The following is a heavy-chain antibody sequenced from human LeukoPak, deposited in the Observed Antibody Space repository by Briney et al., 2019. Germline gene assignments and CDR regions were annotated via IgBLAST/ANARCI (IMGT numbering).Heavy chain of an antibody. Sequence: PGGSLRLSCAASGFTFSNAWMSWVRQAPGKGLEWVGRIKSKTDGGTTDYAAPVKGRFTISRDDSKNTLYLQMNSLKTEDTAVYYCTTDPHRPWTTMVRGVMWPTVIDPWGQGTLVTVSS. CDR3: TTDPHRPWTTMVRGVMWPTVIDP. V-gene: IGHV3-15*01. D-gene: IGHD3-10*01. CDR2: IKSKTDGGTT. CDR1: GFTFSNAW. J-gene: IGHJ5*02.